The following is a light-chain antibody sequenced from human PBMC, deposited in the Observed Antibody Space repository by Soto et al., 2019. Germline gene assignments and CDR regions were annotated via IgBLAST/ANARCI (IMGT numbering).Light chain of an antibody. V-gene: IGLV2-14*01. J-gene: IGLJ1*01. Sequence: QSVLTQPASVSGSPGQSITISCPGTSSDVGGYNYVSWYQQHPGKAPKLMIYDVSSRPSGVSNRFSGSKSGNTASLTISGLQAEDEADYYCSSYTSSSTQVFGTGTKVPVL. CDR3: SSYTSSSTQV. CDR2: DVS. CDR1: SSDVGGYNY.